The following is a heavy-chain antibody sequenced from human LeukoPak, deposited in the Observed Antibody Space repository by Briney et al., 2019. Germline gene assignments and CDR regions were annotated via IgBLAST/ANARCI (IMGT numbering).Heavy chain of an antibody. CDR1: GASVWSSDFY. CDR3: ARGVAGTLPVVPAALFDY. D-gene: IGHD2-2*01. CDR2: IYYTGST. Sequence: SETLSLTCSVSGASVWSSDFYWGWIRQPSGKGLEWIGSIYYTGSTYYSPSLTSRVAISLDMSVNQFSLNLSSVTVADTAVFYCARGVAGTLPVVPAALFDYWGQGILVTVSS. V-gene: IGHV4-39*07. J-gene: IGHJ4*02.